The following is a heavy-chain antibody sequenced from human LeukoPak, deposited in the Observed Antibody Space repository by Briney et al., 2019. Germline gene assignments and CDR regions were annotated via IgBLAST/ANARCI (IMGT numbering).Heavy chain of an antibody. CDR1: GFTFSSYA. CDR2: ISGSGTNT. V-gene: IGHV3-23*01. J-gene: IGHJ4*02. Sequence: GGSLRLSCAASGFTFSSYAMSWVRQAPGKGLEWVSVISGSGTNTDYADSVKGRFTISRDNSKNTLYLQMNSLRAEDTAVYYCARAMSIAARLQTIFDYWGQGTLVTVSS. D-gene: IGHD6-6*01. CDR3: ARAMSIAARLQTIFDY.